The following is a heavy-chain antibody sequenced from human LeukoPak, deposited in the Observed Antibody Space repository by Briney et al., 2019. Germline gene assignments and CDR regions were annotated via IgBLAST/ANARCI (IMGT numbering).Heavy chain of an antibody. CDR2: INHSGYT. J-gene: IGHJ4*02. V-gene: IGHV4-34*01. D-gene: IGHD4-17*01. CDR3: TRMTTGHDY. Sequence: SETLSLTCAVSGVSFNDYYWSWVRQTPGKGLEWIGEINHSGYTNDSPSLKSRVTLSIDTSRKQFSLNLRSVTVADTGIYYCTRMTTGHDYWGRGTLVTVSS. CDR1: GVSFNDYY.